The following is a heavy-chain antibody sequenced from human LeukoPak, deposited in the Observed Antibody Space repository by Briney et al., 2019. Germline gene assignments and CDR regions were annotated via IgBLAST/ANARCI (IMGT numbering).Heavy chain of an antibody. CDR2: FSSSGTT. Sequence: SETLSLTCTVSGGSISSYCWSWIREPPGKGLEGIVYFSSSGTTTYNPHLQSRATITVHTSTNQSSLTLSPVTAADTAVYYCARGPTTNYYWFDPWGQGTLLPVSS. CDR3: ARGPTTNYYWFDP. V-gene: IGHV4-59*12. J-gene: IGHJ5*02. CDR1: GGSISSYC. D-gene: IGHD1-7*01.